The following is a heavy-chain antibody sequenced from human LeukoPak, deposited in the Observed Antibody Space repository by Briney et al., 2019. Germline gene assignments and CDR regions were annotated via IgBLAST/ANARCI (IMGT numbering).Heavy chain of an antibody. CDR3: AELGITMIGGV. Sequence: GGSLRLSCAASGFTFSSYSMNWVRQAPGKGLEWVSYISSSGSTIYYADPVKGRFTISRDNAKNSLYLQMNSLRAEDTAVYYCAELGITMIGGVWGKGTTVTISS. CDR1: GFTFSSYS. J-gene: IGHJ6*04. V-gene: IGHV3-48*04. D-gene: IGHD3-10*02. CDR2: ISSSGSTI.